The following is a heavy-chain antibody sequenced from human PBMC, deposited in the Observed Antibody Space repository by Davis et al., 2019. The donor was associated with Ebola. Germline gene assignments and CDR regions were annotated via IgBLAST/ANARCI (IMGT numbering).Heavy chain of an antibody. J-gene: IGHJ2*01. D-gene: IGHD3-16*02. Sequence: GESLKISCKGSGYSFTSYWIGWVRQMPGKGLEWMGIIYPGDSDTRYSPSFHGQVTISADKSISTAYLQWSSLKASDTAMYYCARRYSKPYWYFDLWGRGTLVTVSS. CDR2: IYPGDSDT. CDR3: ARRYSKPYWYFDL. V-gene: IGHV5-51*01. CDR1: GYSFTSYW.